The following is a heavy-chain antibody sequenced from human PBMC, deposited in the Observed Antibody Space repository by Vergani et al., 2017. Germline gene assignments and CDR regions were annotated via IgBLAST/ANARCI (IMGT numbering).Heavy chain of an antibody. J-gene: IGHJ5*02. D-gene: IGHD2-15*01. CDR3: ARAPGRRCSGGSCYSSFRWFDP. V-gene: IGHV3-23*01. CDR1: GFTFSSHA. CDR2: IKNTGDST. Sequence: EVQLLQSEGAVVQPGGSLRLSCVASGFTFSSHAMSWVRQGHGQGLEWVSSIKNTGDSTHYADSVKGRFTISRDNSKNTLYLQMNSLRVEDTAVYYCARAPGRRCSGGSCYSSFRWFDPWGQGTLVTVFS.